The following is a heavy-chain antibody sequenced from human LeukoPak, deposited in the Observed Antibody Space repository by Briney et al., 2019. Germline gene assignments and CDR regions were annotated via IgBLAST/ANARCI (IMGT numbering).Heavy chain of an antibody. CDR1: GFSLSNARMG. J-gene: IGHJ4*02. V-gene: IGHV2-26*01. Sequence: SGPVLVKPTETLTLTCTVSGFSLSNARMGVSWIRQPPGKALEWLAHIFSNDEKSYSTSLKSRLTISKDTSESQVVLTMTNMDPVDTATYYCARIGITIFGVVTYDYWGQGTLVTVSS. CDR2: IFSNDEK. D-gene: IGHD3-3*01. CDR3: ARIGITIFGVVTYDY.